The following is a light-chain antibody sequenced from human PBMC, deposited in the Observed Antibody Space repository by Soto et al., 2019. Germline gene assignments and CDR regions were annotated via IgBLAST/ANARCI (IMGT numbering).Light chain of an antibody. CDR1: QSVSSNY. V-gene: IGKV3-20*01. CDR2: GVS. J-gene: IGKJ4*01. Sequence: EVVLTQSPGTLSLSPGGSATLSCRASQSVSSNYLAWYQQKPGQAPRLLIYGVSTRATGIPDRFSGSGSGTDFSLTISRLGPEDFALYYCQQYFTSPLTFGGGTKVDIK. CDR3: QQYFTSPLT.